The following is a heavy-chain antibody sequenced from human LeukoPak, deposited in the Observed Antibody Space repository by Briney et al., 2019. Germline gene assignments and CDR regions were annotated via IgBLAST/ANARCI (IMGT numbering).Heavy chain of an antibody. Sequence: PGGTVRLSCAASGFSNSNEWMSWVRQAPGKGLEWVARVKSRSAGETTDYAAPVKGRFTISRDDSKNTLYLQMNSLKTEDTAVYYCTLIQGWGSGSYYRDFWGQGTLVTVSS. CDR3: TLIQGWGSGSYYRDF. V-gene: IGHV3-15*01. CDR1: GFSNSNEW. J-gene: IGHJ4*02. D-gene: IGHD3-10*01. CDR2: VKSRSAGETT.